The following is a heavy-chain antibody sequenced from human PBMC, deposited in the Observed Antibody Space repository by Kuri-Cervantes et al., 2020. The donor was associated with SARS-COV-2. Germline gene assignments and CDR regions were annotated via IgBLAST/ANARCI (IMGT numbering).Heavy chain of an antibody. J-gene: IGHJ4*02. V-gene: IGHV3-30*04. CDR2: ISSDGINK. CDR3: ARARVGVFDF. Sequence: GGSLRLSCAASGFTFKTCAMHWVRQASGKGLEWVAMISSDGINKSYADSVKGRFTISRDNSRNTLYLQIISLRTEDTAVFYCARARVGVFDFWGQGALVTVSS. D-gene: IGHD2-21*01. CDR1: GFTFKTCA.